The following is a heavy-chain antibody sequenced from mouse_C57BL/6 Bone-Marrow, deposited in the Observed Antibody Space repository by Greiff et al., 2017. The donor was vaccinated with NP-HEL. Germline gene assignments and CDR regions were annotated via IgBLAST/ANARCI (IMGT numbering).Heavy chain of an antibody. Sequence: EVMLVESGGGLVKPGGSLKLSCAASGFTFSSYAMSWVRQTPEKRLEWVATISDGGSYTYYPDNVKGRFTISRDNAKNNLYLQMSHLKSEDTAMYYCAPYYYGSSSFAYWGQGTLVTVSA. CDR2: ISDGGSYT. D-gene: IGHD1-1*01. CDR1: GFTFSSYA. J-gene: IGHJ3*01. V-gene: IGHV5-4*03. CDR3: APYYYGSSSFAY.